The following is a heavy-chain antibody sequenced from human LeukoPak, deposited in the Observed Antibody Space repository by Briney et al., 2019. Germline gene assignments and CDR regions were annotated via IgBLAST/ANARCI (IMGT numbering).Heavy chain of an antibody. D-gene: IGHD4-17*01. Sequence: NPGRSLRLSCAASGFTFSSYSMNWVRQAPGKGLEWVSSISSSSSYIYYADSVKGRFTISRDNAKNSLYLQMNSLRAEDTAVYYCAREDGDYGGYYFDYWGQGTLVTVSS. CDR1: GFTFSSYS. CDR3: AREDGDYGGYYFDY. J-gene: IGHJ4*02. CDR2: ISSSSSYI. V-gene: IGHV3-21*01.